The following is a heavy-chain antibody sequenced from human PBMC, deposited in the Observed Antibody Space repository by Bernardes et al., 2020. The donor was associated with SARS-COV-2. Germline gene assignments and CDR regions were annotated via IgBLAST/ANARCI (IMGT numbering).Heavy chain of an antibody. D-gene: IGHD3-16*01. Sequence: SETLSLTCTVSGGSISSGGYYWSWIRQHPGKGLEWIGHIYYSGSTYYNPSLKSRVTISVDTSKNQFSLKLSSVTAADTAVYYCARAPPTFWFDPWGQGTLVTVSS. CDR3: ARAPPTFWFDP. V-gene: IGHV4-31*03. CDR1: GGSISSGGYY. J-gene: IGHJ5*02. CDR2: IYYSGST.